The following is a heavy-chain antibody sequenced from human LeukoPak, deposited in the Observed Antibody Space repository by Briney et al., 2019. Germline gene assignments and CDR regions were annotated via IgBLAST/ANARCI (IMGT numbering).Heavy chain of an antibody. Sequence: GGSLRLSCAASGFTFSSYSMSWVRQAPGKGLGWVSAISSSGGSTDYTDSVKGRFTISRDNSKNTLYLQMNSLRAEDTAVYYCAEKMSITAASQVDYWGQGTLVTVSS. CDR2: ISSSGGST. D-gene: IGHD1-20*01. V-gene: IGHV3-23*01. CDR3: AEKMSITAASQVDY. J-gene: IGHJ4*02. CDR1: GFTFSSYS.